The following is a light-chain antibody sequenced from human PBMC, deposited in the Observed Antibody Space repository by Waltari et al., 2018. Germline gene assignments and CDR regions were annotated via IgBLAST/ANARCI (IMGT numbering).Light chain of an antibody. J-gene: IGLJ2*01. CDR1: NRYLWCYNH. Sequence: QSALTQPPSASGSPGQSVTISRTGTNRYLWCYNHASWYQQHPGQAPKVIIDEASKRPSGVPDRFSGSKSGNTASLTVSGLQAEDEADYYCSSYAGSNNVIFGGGTKLTVL. CDR2: EAS. V-gene: IGLV2-8*01. CDR3: SSYAGSNNVI.